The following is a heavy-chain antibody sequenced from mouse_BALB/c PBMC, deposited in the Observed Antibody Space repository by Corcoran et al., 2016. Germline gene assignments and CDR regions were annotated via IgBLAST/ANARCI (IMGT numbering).Heavy chain of an antibody. CDR1: GYTFTSYV. CDR3: ARGEKNYGNYDAMDY. CDR2: INPYNDGT. Sequence: EVQLQQSGPELVKPGASVKMSCKASGYTFTSYVMHWVKQKPGQGLEWIGYINPYNDGTKYNEKFKGKATLTSDKSSSTAYMELSSLTSEDSAVYYCARGEKNYGNYDAMDYWGQGTSVTVSS. J-gene: IGHJ4*01. V-gene: IGHV1S136*01. D-gene: IGHD2-1*01.